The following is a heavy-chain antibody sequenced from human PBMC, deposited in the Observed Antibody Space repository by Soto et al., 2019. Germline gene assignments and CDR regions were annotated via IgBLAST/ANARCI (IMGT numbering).Heavy chain of an antibody. D-gene: IGHD1-26*01. J-gene: IGHJ5*02. V-gene: IGHV1-18*04. Sequence: QVQLLQSGAEVKKPGASVRVSCKASGYTFTNYGISWVRQAPGQGLEWMGWISSYYGSTDYAQIFEGRVTMTTATSASTAYLELRSLRADDTAIYYCARDQGGDWCDPWGQGTLVTVSS. CDR3: ARDQGGDWCDP. CDR2: ISSYYGST. CDR1: GYTFTNYG.